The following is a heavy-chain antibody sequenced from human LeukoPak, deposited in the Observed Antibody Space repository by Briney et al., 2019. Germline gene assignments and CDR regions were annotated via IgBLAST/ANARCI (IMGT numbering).Heavy chain of an antibody. D-gene: IGHD2-2*01. V-gene: IGHV5-51*01. CDR1: GYSFTSYW. CDR2: IYPGGSDI. J-gene: IGHJ4*02. CDR3: ATGITSCYDCYYFDY. Sequence: GESLKISCKGSGYSFTSYWIGWVRQMPGKGLGWMGIIYPGGSDIRYSPSFQGQVTISADKSISTAYLQWSSLKASDTAMYYCATGITSCYDCYYFDYWSQGTRVTVSS.